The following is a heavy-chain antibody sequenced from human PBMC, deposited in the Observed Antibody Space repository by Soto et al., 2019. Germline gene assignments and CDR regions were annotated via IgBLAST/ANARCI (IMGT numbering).Heavy chain of an antibody. V-gene: IGHV1-69*13. D-gene: IGHD6-19*01. Sequence: SVKVSCKASGGTFSSYAISWVRQAPGQGLEWMGGIIPIFGTANYAQKFQGRVTITADESTSTAYMELSSLRSEDTAVYYCARELAVAGTWEHDAIDIWGRGTMVTVS. J-gene: IGHJ3*02. CDR2: IIPIFGTA. CDR3: ARELAVAGTWEHDAIDI. CDR1: GGTFSSYA.